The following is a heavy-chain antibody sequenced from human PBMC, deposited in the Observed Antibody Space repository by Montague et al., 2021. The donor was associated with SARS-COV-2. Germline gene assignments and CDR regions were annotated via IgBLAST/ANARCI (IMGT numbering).Heavy chain of an antibody. V-gene: IGHV4-39*07. D-gene: IGHD5-18*01. CDR3: ARGIRWTWIQLGVRSGFDY. J-gene: IGHJ4*02. Sequence: SETLSLTCTVSDGSISSSSYYWGWIRQPPGKGLEWIGSIYYSGSTYYNPSLKSRVTISVDTSKNQFSLKLSSVTAAGTAVYYCARGIRWTWIQLGVRSGFDYWGQGTLVTVSS. CDR1: DGSISSSSYY. CDR2: IYYSGST.